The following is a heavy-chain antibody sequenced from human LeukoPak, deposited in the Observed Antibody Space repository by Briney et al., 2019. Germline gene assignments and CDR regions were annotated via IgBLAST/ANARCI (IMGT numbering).Heavy chain of an antibody. Sequence: SQTLSLTCAISGDSFSSNSAAWIWIRQSPSRGLEWLGRTYYRSKWYTEYAVSVKSRITINPDTSKNQFSLQLSSVNPEDTAVYYCARLGSGSNYWGQGTLVTVS. CDR1: GDSFSSNSAA. J-gene: IGHJ4*02. V-gene: IGHV6-1*01. CDR2: TYYRSKWYT. D-gene: IGHD3-10*01. CDR3: ARLGSGSNY.